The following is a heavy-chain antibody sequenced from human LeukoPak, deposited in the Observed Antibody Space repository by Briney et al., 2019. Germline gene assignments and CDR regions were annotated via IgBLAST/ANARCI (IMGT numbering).Heavy chain of an antibody. D-gene: IGHD6-13*01. CDR3: AKDLSSSWNYFDY. J-gene: IGHJ4*02. CDR2: IYNDGST. CDR1: GFTFSSYA. V-gene: IGHV3-23*03. Sequence: GGSLRLSCAASGFTFSSYAMSWVRQAPGKGLEWVSVIYNDGSTYYADSVKGRVTISRDNSKNTLYLQMNSLRAEDTAVYYCAKDLSSSWNYFDYWGQGTLVTVSS.